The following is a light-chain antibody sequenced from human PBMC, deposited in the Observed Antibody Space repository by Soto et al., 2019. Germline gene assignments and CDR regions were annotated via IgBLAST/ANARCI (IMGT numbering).Light chain of an antibody. J-gene: IGKJ4*01. Sequence: DIQMTQSPSSVSASVGDRVTITCRASQGVSSWLAWYQQKPGTAPKLLIYGASSLQGGVPSRFSGSGFGTDFTLTISSLQPEDSATYYCQQGNSSPFTFGGGTRVEIK. CDR3: QQGNSSPFT. V-gene: IGKV1D-12*01. CDR2: GAS. CDR1: QGVSSW.